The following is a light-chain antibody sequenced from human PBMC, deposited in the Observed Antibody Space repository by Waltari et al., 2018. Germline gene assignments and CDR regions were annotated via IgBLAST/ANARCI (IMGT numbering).Light chain of an antibody. Sequence: QSALTQPASVSGSPGKSITISCTGTTSDIGAYNLISWYQQYPGRVPKLIIYEATKRPSWVSDRFSGSKSGNTASLTISGLLAEDEADYYCCSYTGTATFLLFGGGTKLTVL. CDR1: TSDIGAYNL. CDR3: CSYTGTATFLL. J-gene: IGLJ2*01. V-gene: IGLV2-23*02. CDR2: EAT.